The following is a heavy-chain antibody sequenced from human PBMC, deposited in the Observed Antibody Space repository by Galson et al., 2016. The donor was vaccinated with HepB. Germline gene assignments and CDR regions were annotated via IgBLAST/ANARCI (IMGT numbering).Heavy chain of an antibody. J-gene: IGHJ2*01. CDR3: VRDISARYLDF. V-gene: IGHV3-33*01. Sequence: SLRLSCAASGFTFRNHGMHWVRQAPGKGLEWVAVIWYDGSNKYYADSVEGRFTISRNNSKNTLYLEMNSLRDEVTAVYYCVRDISARYLDFWGRGSLVIVSS. CDR2: IWYDGSNK. CDR1: GFTFRNHG. D-gene: IGHD2-21*01.